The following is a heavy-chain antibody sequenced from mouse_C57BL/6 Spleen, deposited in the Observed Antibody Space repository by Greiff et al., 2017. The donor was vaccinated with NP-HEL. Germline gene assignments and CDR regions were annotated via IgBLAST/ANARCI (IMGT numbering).Heavy chain of an antibody. J-gene: IGHJ3*01. CDR1: GYAFSSYW. D-gene: IGHD1-1*01. V-gene: IGHV1-80*01. Sequence: QVHVQQSGAELVKPGASVKISCKASGYAFSSYWMNWVKQRPGTGLEWIGQIYPGDGDTNYNGKFKGKATLTADKSSSTAYMQLSSLTSEDSAVYFCARERNYYGSGGDVAYWGQGTLVTVSA. CDR3: ARERNYYGSGGDVAY. CDR2: IYPGDGDT.